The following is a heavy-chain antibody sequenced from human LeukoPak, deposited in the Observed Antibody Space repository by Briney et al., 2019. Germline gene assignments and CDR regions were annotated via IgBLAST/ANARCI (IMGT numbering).Heavy chain of an antibody. CDR2: IYYSGST. Sequence: PSETLSLTCTVSGGSISSGGYYWGWIRQPPGKGLEWIGSIYYSGSTYYNPSLKSRVTISVDTSKNQFSLKLSSVTAADTAVYYCARAGDGYIDFDYWGQGTLVTVSS. J-gene: IGHJ4*02. CDR1: GGSISSGGYY. D-gene: IGHD5-24*01. V-gene: IGHV4-39*07. CDR3: ARAGDGYIDFDY.